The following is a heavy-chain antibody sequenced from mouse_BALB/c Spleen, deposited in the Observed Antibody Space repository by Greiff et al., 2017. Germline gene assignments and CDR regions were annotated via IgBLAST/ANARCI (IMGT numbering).Heavy chain of an antibody. Sequence: QVQLQQSGAELAKPGASVKMSCKASGYTFTSYWMHWVKQRPGQGLEWIGYINPSTGYTEYNQKFKDKATLTADKSSSTAYMQLSSLTSEDSAVYYCARDGYGSRDYAMDYWGQGTSVTVSS. J-gene: IGHJ4*01. CDR1: GYTFTSYW. D-gene: IGHD1-1*01. CDR2: INPSTGYT. V-gene: IGHV1-7*01. CDR3: ARDGYGSRDYAMDY.